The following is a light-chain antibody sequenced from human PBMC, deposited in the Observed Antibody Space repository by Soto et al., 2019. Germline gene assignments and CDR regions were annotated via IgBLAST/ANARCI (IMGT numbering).Light chain of an antibody. Sequence: DIQMTQSPSSLSASVGDRVTITCRASQTITTYLNWYQQKPGQAPRLRIYATSSLQSGVPSRFSGSGSGTSFTPTISSLQPEDSATYFCQQDYGVLWTFGQGTRVDIK. V-gene: IGKV1-39*01. CDR3: QQDYGVLWT. CDR2: ATS. CDR1: QTITTY. J-gene: IGKJ1*01.